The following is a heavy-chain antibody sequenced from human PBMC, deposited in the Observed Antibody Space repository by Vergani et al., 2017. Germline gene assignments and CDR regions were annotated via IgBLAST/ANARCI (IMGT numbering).Heavy chain of an antibody. D-gene: IGHD5-12*01. CDR1: GGSFSGYY. V-gene: IGHV4-34*01. CDR2: INHSGST. CDR3: ARGGIVATTPFDY. Sequence: QVQLQQWGAGLLKPSETLSLTCAVYGGSFSGYYWSWIRQPPGKGLEWIGEINHSGSTNYNPSLKSRVTISVDTSKNQFSLKLSSVTAADTALYDFARGGIVATTPFDYWGQGTLVTGSS. J-gene: IGHJ4*02.